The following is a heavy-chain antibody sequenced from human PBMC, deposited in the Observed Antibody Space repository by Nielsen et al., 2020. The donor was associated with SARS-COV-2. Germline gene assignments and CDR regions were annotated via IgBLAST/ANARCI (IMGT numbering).Heavy chain of an antibody. Sequence: GESLKISCAASGFTFSSYSMNWVRQAPGKGLEWVSSISSSSSYIYYADSVKGRFTISRDNAKNSLYLQMNSLRAEDTAVYYCASSGWVTNYDILTGSPYDYWGQGTLVTVSS. D-gene: IGHD3-9*01. CDR1: GFTFSSYS. V-gene: IGHV3-21*01. CDR2: ISSSSSYI. J-gene: IGHJ4*02. CDR3: ASSGWVTNYDILTGSPYDY.